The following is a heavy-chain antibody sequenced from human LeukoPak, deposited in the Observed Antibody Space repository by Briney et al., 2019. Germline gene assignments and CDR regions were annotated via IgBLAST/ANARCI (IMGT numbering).Heavy chain of an antibody. CDR2: INHSGST. CDR3: ASVWSSHDY. V-gene: IGHV4-34*01. J-gene: IGHJ4*02. D-gene: IGHD2-8*01. Sequence: PSETLSLTCAVYGGSFSGYYWSWIRQPPGKGLEWIGEINHSGSTNYNPSLKSRVTISVDTSKNQFSLKLSSVTAADTAVYYCASVWSSHDYWGQGTLVTVSS. CDR1: GGSFSGYY.